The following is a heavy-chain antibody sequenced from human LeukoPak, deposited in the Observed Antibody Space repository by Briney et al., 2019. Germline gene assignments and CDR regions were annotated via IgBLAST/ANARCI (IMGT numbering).Heavy chain of an antibody. J-gene: IGHJ4*02. V-gene: IGHV4-39*07. D-gene: IGHD1/OR15-1a*01. CDR1: GGSISSSSYY. CDR3: ARDWNSENNY. CDR2: IYYSGST. Sequence: SETLSLTCTVSGGSISSSSYYWGWIRQPPGKGLEWLGSIYYSGSTYYNPSLKSRVTISVDTSKNQFSLKLSSVTAADTAVYYCARDWNSENNYWGQGTLVTVFS.